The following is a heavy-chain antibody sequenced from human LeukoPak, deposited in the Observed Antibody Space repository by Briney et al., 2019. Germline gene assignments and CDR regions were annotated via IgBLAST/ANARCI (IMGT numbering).Heavy chain of an antibody. V-gene: IGHV4-4*07. CDR2: IYTSGST. CDR1: GGSISSYY. D-gene: IGHD6-19*01. Sequence: TLSLTCTVSGGSISSYYWSWIRQPAGKGLEWIGRIYTSGSTNHNPSLKSRVTISVDTSKNQFSLRLSSVTAADTAVYYCARHTTSGWYQVVYWGQGTLVTVSS. CDR3: ARHTTSGWYQVVY. J-gene: IGHJ4*02.